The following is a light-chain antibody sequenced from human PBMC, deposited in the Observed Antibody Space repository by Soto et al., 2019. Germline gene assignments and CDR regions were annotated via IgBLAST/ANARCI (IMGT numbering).Light chain of an antibody. CDR2: DDS. Sequence: SYELTQPPSVSLAPGQTARITYGGKNIGRKRVHWYQQKPGQAPVLVVYDDSDRPSGIPERFSGSNSGNTATLTISRVEAGDEAVYYRQVWESSSDQSYVFGTGTKVTVL. CDR3: QVWESSSDQSYV. CDR1: NIGRKR. J-gene: IGLJ1*01. V-gene: IGLV3-21*02.